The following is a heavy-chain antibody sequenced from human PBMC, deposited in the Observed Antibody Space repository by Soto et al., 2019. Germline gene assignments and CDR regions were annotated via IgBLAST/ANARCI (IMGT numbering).Heavy chain of an antibody. V-gene: IGHV1-69*04. D-gene: IGHD6-13*01. Sequence: SCKASGGTFSSYTISWVRQAPGPGLEWMGRIIPILGIANYAQKFQGRVTITADKSTSTAYMELSSLRSEDTAVYYCARDFNQYEQQPVGEEYYYYYGMDVWGQGTTDTVSS. CDR3: ARDFNQYEQQPVGEEYYYYYGMDV. J-gene: IGHJ6*02. CDR1: GGTFSSYT. CDR2: IIPILGIA.